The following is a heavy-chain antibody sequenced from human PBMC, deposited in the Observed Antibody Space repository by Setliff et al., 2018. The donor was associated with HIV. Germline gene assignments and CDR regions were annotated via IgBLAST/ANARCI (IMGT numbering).Heavy chain of an antibody. CDR2: IYYSGST. Sequence: SETLSLTCTVSGGSISSGTYYWGWIRQPPGKGLEWIGSIYYSGSTYYNPSLKSRITISVDTSKNQFSPKLSPVTAADTAVYYCARVGDYGSGGWFDPWGQGTLVTVSS. CDR1: GGSISSGTYY. D-gene: IGHD3-10*01. CDR3: ARVGDYGSGGWFDP. J-gene: IGHJ5*02. V-gene: IGHV4-39*07.